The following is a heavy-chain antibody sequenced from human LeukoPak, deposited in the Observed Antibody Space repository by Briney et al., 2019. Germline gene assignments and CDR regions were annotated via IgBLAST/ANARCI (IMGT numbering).Heavy chain of an antibody. J-gene: IGHJ5*02. V-gene: IGHV4-59*08. CDR3: ASSLRYFDWFPFDP. CDR2: IYYSGST. D-gene: IGHD3-9*01. CDR1: GGSSSSYY. Sequence: PSETLSLTCTVSGGSSSSYYWSWIRQPPGKGLEWIGYIYYSGSTNYNPSLKSRVTISVDTSKNQFSLKLSSVTAADTAAYYCASSLRYFDWFPFDPWGQGTLVTVSS.